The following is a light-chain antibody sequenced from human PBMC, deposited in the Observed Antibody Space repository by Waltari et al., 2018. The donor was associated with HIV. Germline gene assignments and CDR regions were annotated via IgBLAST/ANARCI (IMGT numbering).Light chain of an antibody. CDR3: ASYASNNTFVV. V-gene: IGLV2-8*01. Sequence: QSALTQPPSASGPPGQTVTLSCTGTRSDLGRYEFVPWDQPPPDNGPKLIIYEVNKRPSGSPDRFSGSKSANTASLTVSGLQTDDEAVYDCASYASNNTFVVFGGGTRLTVL. CDR1: RSDLGRYEF. CDR2: EVN. J-gene: IGLJ2*01.